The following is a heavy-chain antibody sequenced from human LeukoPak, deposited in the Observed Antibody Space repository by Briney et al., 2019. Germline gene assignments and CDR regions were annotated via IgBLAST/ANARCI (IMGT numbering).Heavy chain of an antibody. CDR3: AKVHSSGWYRSVVDY. CDR1: GFTFSSYG. CDR2: IRYDGSNK. J-gene: IGHJ4*02. D-gene: IGHD6-19*01. Sequence: GGSLRLSCAASGFTFSSYGMHWVRQAPGKGLEWVAFIRYDGSNKYYADSVKGRFTISRDNSKNTLYLQMNSLRAEDTAVYYCAKVHSSGWYRSVVDYWGQGTLVTVSS. V-gene: IGHV3-30*02.